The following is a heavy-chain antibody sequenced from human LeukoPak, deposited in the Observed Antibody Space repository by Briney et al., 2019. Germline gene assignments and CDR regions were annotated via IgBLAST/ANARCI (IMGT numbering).Heavy chain of an antibody. CDR1: GFTFSSYS. D-gene: IGHD2-15*01. V-gene: IGHV3-21*04. Sequence: PGGSLRLSCAASGFTFSSYSMNWVRQAPGKGLEWVSSISSSSSYVYYADSVKGRFTISRDNAKNSLSLQMNSLRAEDTAVYYCAKSTAWGEGSGGSNYWGQGTLVTVSS. CDR3: AKSTAWGEGSGGSNY. CDR2: ISSSSSYV. J-gene: IGHJ4*02.